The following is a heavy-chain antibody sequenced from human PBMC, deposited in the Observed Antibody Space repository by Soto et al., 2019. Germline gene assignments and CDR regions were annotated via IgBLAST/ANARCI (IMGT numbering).Heavy chain of an antibody. V-gene: IGHV1-3*01. D-gene: IGHD5-12*01. J-gene: IGHJ3*02. Sequence: ASVKVSCKASGDTFNFYSINWVRQAPGQRLEWMGRINAGNSKTKYAQKFQGRVTITRDTSASTAYMELSSLRSDDTAVYYCARAVAFGKNAFDIWGQGTMVTVSS. CDR1: GDTFNFYS. CDR2: INAGNSKT. CDR3: ARAVAFGKNAFDI.